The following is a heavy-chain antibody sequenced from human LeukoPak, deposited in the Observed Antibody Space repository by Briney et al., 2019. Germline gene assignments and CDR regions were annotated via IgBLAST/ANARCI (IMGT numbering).Heavy chain of an antibody. J-gene: IGHJ4*02. V-gene: IGHV3-23*01. Sequence: GGSLRLSCAASGFTFSSCAMSWVRQAPGKGLEWVSAISGSGGSTYYADSVKGRFTISRDNSKNTLYLQMNSLRAEDTAVYYCASSGPDLGYCSGGSCPGFYGSGYWGQGTLVTVSS. D-gene: IGHD2-15*01. CDR1: GFTFSSCA. CDR3: ASSGPDLGYCSGGSCPGFYGSGY. CDR2: ISGSGGST.